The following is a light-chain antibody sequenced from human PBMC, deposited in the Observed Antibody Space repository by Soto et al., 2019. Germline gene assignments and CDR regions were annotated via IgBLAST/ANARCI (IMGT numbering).Light chain of an antibody. CDR3: QQYNSYWA. CDR1: QSISSW. Sequence: QMISYPSTRSSSLKGVVIIACRASQSISSWLAWYQQKPGKAPKLLIYKASSLESGVPSRFSGSGSGTEFTLTTSSMQPDDFATYYGQQYNSYWALGEGTKVDIK. J-gene: IGKJ1*01. CDR2: KAS. V-gene: IGKV1-5*03.